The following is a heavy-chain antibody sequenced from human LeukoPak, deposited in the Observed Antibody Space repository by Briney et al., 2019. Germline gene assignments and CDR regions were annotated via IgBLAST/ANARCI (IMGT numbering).Heavy chain of an antibody. CDR3: ARDGIEYYYDSPTRSDYYYYYMDV. V-gene: IGHV3-7*01. J-gene: IGHJ6*03. CDR1: GFTFSSYW. D-gene: IGHD3-22*01. Sequence: GSLRLSCSASGFTFSSYWMSWVRQAPGKGVEGVANIKQDGGEKYYVYSVKGRFTISRDNAKNSLYLQMTSLRAEDTAVYYCARDGIEYYYDSPTRSDYYYYYMDVWGKGTTVTVSS. CDR2: IKQDGGEK.